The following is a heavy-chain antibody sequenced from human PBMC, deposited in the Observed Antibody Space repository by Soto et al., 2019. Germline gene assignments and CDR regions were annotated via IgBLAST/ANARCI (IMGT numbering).Heavy chain of an antibody. Sequence: GGSLRLSCAASGFTFSSYGMHWVRQAPGKGLEWVAVISYDGSNKYYADSVKGRFTISRDNSKNTLYLQMNSLRAEDTAVYYCAKDYSGYDYYYFDYWGQGTLVTVSS. J-gene: IGHJ4*02. D-gene: IGHD5-12*01. CDR1: GFTFSSYG. CDR3: AKDYSGYDYYYFDY. V-gene: IGHV3-30*18. CDR2: ISYDGSNK.